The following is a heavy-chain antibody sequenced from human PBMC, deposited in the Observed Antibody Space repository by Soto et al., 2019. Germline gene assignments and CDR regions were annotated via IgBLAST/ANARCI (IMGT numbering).Heavy chain of an antibody. J-gene: IGHJ4*02. V-gene: IGHV3-33*01. D-gene: IGHD3-22*01. CDR2: IWYDGSNK. CDR3: ARDAGPSYDSSGLDY. CDR1: GFTFSSYG. Sequence: GGSLRLSCAASGFTFSSYGMHWVRQAPGKGLEWVAVIWYDGSNKYYADSVKGRFTISRDNSKNTLYLQMNSLRAEDTAVYYCARDAGPSYDSSGLDYWGQGTLVTVSS.